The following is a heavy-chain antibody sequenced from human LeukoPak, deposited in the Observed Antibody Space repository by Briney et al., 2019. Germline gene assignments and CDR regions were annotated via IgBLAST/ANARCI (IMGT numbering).Heavy chain of an antibody. V-gene: IGHV3-49*03. J-gene: IGHJ1*01. CDR1: GLNFGVYA. D-gene: IGHD6-25*01. CDR2: IRSKPYGGTT. Sequence: GGSLRLSCTASGLNFGVYAMSWFRQAQGKGLEWVGFIRSKPYGGTTEYAASVQGRFSISRDDSKSIAYLQMNSLKTEDTAVYYCARDNGAQFHSSSVIWGQGTLVPVSS. CDR3: ARDNGAQFHSSSVI.